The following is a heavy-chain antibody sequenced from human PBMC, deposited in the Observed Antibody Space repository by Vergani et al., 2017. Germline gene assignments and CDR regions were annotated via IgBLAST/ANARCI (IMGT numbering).Heavy chain of an antibody. D-gene: IGHD3-9*01. CDR1: GYTFTSYG. Sequence: QVQLVQSGAEVKTPGASVKVSCKASGYTFTSYGISWVRQAPGQGLEWMGWISAYNGNTNYAQKLQGRVTMTTDTSTSTAYMELRSLRSDDTAVYYCARSVGVLRYFDWLSYGMDVWGQGTTVTVSS. CDR2: ISAYNGNT. J-gene: IGHJ6*02. CDR3: ARSVGVLRYFDWLSYGMDV. V-gene: IGHV1-18*01.